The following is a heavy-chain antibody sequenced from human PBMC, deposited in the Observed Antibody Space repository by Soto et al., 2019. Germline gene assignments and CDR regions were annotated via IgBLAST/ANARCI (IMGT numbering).Heavy chain of an antibody. J-gene: IGHJ4*02. D-gene: IGHD1-20*01. CDR1: GFTFSSYA. V-gene: IGHV3-23*01. CDR3: AKDLDIITGTTGPFDY. CDR2: ISGSGGST. Sequence: PGGSLRLSCAASGFTFSSYAMSWVRQAPGKGLEWVSAISGSGGSTYYADSVKGRFTISRDNSKNTLYLQMNSLRAEDTAVYYCAKDLDIITGTTGPFDYWGQGTLVTVSS.